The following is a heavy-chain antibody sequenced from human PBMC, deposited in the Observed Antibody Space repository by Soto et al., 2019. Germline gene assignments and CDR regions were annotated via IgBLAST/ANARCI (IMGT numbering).Heavy chain of an antibody. J-gene: IGHJ3*02. V-gene: IGHV1-46*01. CDR1: GYIFASYY. CDR3: ARGPALDDAFDI. Sequence: ASVKVSCKTSGYIFASYYMRWVRQAPGQGLEWMGIINPSGGSTSYAQKFQGRVTMTRDTSTSTVYMELSSLRSEDTAVYYCARGPALDDAFDIWGQGTMVTVSS. CDR2: INPSGGST.